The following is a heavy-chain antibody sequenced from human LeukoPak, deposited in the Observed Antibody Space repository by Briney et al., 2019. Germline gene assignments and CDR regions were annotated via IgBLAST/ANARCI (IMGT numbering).Heavy chain of an antibody. D-gene: IGHD6-19*01. Sequence: GGSLRLSCAASGFTFSNYAMSWVRQAPGKGQEWFSAITDSGGDTYYADSVKGRFTISRDNAKNSLYLQMNSLRAEDTALYYCATLYSSGWYVFQHWGQGTLVTVSS. J-gene: IGHJ1*01. CDR1: GFTFSNYA. V-gene: IGHV3-23*01. CDR3: ATLYSSGWYVFQH. CDR2: ITDSGGDT.